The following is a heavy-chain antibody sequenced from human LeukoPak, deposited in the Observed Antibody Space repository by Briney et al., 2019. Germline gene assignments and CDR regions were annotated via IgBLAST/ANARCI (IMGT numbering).Heavy chain of an antibody. CDR3: ARARKGYYYDSSGYGDFDY. D-gene: IGHD3-22*01. Sequence: SVKVSCKASGYTFTSYGISWVRQAPGQGLEWMGRIIPIFGTANYAQKFQGRVTITTDESTSTAYMELSSLRSEDTAVYYCARARKGYYYDSSGYGDFDYWGQGTLVTVSS. CDR1: GYTFTSYG. J-gene: IGHJ4*02. V-gene: IGHV1-69*05. CDR2: IIPIFGTA.